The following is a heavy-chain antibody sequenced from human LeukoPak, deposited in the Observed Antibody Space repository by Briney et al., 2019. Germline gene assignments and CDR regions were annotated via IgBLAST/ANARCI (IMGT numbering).Heavy chain of an antibody. V-gene: IGHV4-59*01. CDR2: IYYSGST. CDR3: ARVEEWLRLDY. CDR1: GGSISSYY. D-gene: IGHD5-12*01. J-gene: IGHJ4*02. Sequence: TSETLSLTCTVSGGSISSYYWSWIRPPPGKGLEWIGYIYYSGSTNYNPSLKSRVTISVDTSKNQSALKLSSVTAADTAVYYCARVEEWLRLDYWGQGTLVTVSS.